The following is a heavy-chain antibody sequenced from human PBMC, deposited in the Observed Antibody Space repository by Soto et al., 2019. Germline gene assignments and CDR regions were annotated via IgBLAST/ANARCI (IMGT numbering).Heavy chain of an antibody. CDR3: ARDWTGGTFDY. CDR2: IYHGGST. D-gene: IGHD2-8*02. CDR1: GDSISNGGYY. Sequence: QVQLQESGPGLVKPSQTLSLTCPVSGDSISNGGYYWGWIRQQPGKGLEWIGNIYHGGSTHYNPSLKSRLNISEDPSNNKFSLKLSSVTAADTAVYYCARDWTGGTFDYWGQGALVTVSS. J-gene: IGHJ4*02. V-gene: IGHV4-31*03.